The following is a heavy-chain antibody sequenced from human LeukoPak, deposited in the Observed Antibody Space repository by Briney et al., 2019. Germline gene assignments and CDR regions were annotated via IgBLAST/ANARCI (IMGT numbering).Heavy chain of an antibody. Sequence: GASVKISCKTSGYTFIDYYMHWVRQAPGQGLEWMGWVNPVSGRTSITQKFRDKITLTRDTSITTFYMEVVWLTSDDTAIYYCARADRLDGSPYLIGPWGQGTLVTVSS. CDR3: ARADRLDGSPYLIGP. V-gene: IGHV1-2*02. CDR1: GYTFIDYY. CDR2: VNPVSGRT. J-gene: IGHJ5*02. D-gene: IGHD1-26*01.